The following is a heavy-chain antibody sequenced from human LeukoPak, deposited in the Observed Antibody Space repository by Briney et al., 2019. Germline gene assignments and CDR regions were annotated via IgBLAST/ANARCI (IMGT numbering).Heavy chain of an antibody. D-gene: IGHD4-11*01. J-gene: IGHJ4*02. CDR1: GFSLSTSGMC. V-gene: IGHV2-70*11. CDR3: ARQVTDGYVFDY. Sequence: SGPALVKPTQTLTLTCTFSGFSLSTSGMCVSWIRQPPGKALEWLARIDWDDDKYCSTSLKTRLTISKDTSKNQVVLTMTNMDPVDTATYYCARQVTDGYVFDYWGQGTLVTVSS. CDR2: IDWDDDK.